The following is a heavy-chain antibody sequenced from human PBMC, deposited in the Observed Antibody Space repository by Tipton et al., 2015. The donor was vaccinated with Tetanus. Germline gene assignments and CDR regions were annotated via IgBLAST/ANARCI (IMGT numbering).Heavy chain of an antibody. V-gene: IGHV4-59*08. CDR2: IYYTGGT. CDR3: ARHVVQGAPRWFDP. CDR1: GASITSFY. J-gene: IGHJ5*02. Sequence: LRLSCTVSGASITSFYWSWIRQSPGKGLEWLGDIYYTGGTHYNASLKGRLTISIDMSENQSSLTLTSVTGADTAVYYCARHVVQGAPRWFDPWGQGTQVTVSS. D-gene: IGHD2-21*01.